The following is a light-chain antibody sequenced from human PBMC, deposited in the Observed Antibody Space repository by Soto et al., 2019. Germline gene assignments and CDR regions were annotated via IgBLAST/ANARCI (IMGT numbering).Light chain of an antibody. CDR3: QTWGTGIWV. CDR1: SGHSSYA. J-gene: IGLJ3*02. Sequence: QPVLTQSPSASASLGASVKLTCTLSSGHSSYAIAWHQQQPEKGPRYLMKLNSDGSHSKGDGIPDRCSGSSSGAERYLTISSLQSEAEADYYCQTWGTGIWVFGGGTKLTVL. CDR2: LNSDGSH. V-gene: IGLV4-69*01.